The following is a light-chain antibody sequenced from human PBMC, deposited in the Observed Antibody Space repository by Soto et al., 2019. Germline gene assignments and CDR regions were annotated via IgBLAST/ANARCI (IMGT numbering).Light chain of an antibody. V-gene: IGKV3-15*01. Sequence: EIVLTQSPATLSLSPGERATLSCRASQSVSRYLAWYQHQPGHXXXXXXXXXSTRATGIPARFSGSGSGTEFTLTISSLQSEDFAVYYCQQYNNWPRTFGQGTKVDIK. CDR1: QSVSRY. J-gene: IGKJ1*01. CDR2: XXS. CDR3: QQYNNWPRT.